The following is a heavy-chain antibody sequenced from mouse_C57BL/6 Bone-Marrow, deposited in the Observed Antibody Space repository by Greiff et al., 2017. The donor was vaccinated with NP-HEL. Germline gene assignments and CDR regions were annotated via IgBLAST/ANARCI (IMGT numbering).Heavy chain of an antibody. CDR3: ARGLYYGNFLFAY. CDR1: GFTFSDYG. V-gene: IGHV5-17*01. CDR2: ISSGSSTI. Sequence: EVKVEESGGGLVKPGGSLKLSCAASGFTFSDYGMHWVRQAPEKGLEWVAYISSGSSTIYYADTVKGRFTISRDNAKNTLFLQMTSLRSEDTAMYYCARGLYYGNFLFAYWGQGTLVTVSA. D-gene: IGHD2-1*01. J-gene: IGHJ3*01.